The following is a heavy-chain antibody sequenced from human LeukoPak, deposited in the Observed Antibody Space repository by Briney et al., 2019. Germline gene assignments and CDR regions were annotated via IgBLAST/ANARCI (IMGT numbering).Heavy chain of an antibody. D-gene: IGHD2-8*02. Sequence: GGSLRLSCAASGLTFNTYWMNWVRQAPGKGLEWVANIKQDGSDKYYLESVRGRFTISKDNAKNSLYLQMDSLRAEDTAVYFCARGDWWVGAAQYCDYWGRGTLVTVSS. CDR2: IKQDGSDK. CDR3: ARGDWWVGAAQYCDY. J-gene: IGHJ4*02. V-gene: IGHV3-7*01. CDR1: GLTFNTYW.